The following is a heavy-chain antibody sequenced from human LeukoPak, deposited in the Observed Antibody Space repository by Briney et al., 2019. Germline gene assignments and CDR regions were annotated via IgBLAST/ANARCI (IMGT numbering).Heavy chain of an antibody. CDR1: GGSISSSSYY. D-gene: IGHD3-3*01. CDR3: ARHPTGYDFWSGYYTPWFDY. Sequence: SETLSLTCTVSGGSISSSSYYWGWIRQPPGKGLEWFGSIYYSGSTYYNPSLKSRVTISVDTSKNQFSLKLSSVTAADTAVYYCARHPTGYDFWSGYYTPWFDYWGQGTLVTVSS. V-gene: IGHV4-39*01. J-gene: IGHJ4*02. CDR2: IYYSGST.